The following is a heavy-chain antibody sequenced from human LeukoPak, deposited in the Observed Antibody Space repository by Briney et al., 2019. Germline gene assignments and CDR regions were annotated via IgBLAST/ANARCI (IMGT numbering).Heavy chain of an antibody. Sequence: SETLSLTCSVSGGSISGHYWTWIRQPPGKGLEWIGQIHYTGKPDYNPSLKSRVTISVDTSKNQFSLKLSSVTAADTAVYYCARDPPLYGMDVWGQGTTVTVSS. J-gene: IGHJ6*02. V-gene: IGHV4-59*11. CDR2: IHYTGKP. CDR1: GGSISGHY. CDR3: ARDPPLYGMDV.